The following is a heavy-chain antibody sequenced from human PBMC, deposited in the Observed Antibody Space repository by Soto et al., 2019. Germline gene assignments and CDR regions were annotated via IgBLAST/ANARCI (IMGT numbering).Heavy chain of an antibody. V-gene: IGHV1-69*01. D-gene: IGHD6-19*01. Sequence: QAQLEQSGGEVKKPGSSVQVSCKASRVAFSKFIVTWVRQAPGLGLEWVGGIIPIFGTANYAQKFQGRVTITADESTSTSYMEVNNLRSEDTAVYYCAKVRYSSPMGYYYGMDVW. J-gene: IGHJ6*01. CDR2: IIPIFGTA. CDR1: RVAFSKFI. CDR3: AKVRYSSPMGYYYGMDV.